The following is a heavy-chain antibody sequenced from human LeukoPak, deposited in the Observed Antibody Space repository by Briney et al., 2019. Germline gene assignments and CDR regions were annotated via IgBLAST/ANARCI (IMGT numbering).Heavy chain of an antibody. CDR2: FDPQDGET. D-gene: IGHD2-15*01. CDR3: ARENCSGGSCSNWFDP. V-gene: IGHV1-24*01. Sequence: ASVKVSCKVSGYTLSELTIHWVRQTLGKKLEWMGAFDPQDGETISAQKFHGRVTMTEDPSTDTAYMELSSLRAEDTAVYYCARENCSGGSCSNWFDPWGQGTLVTVSS. J-gene: IGHJ5*02. CDR1: GYTLSELT.